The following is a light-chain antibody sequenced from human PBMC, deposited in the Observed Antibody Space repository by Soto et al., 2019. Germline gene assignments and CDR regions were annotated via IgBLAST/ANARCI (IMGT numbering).Light chain of an antibody. CDR2: DTS. Sequence: EIVLTQSPATLSLSPGERATLSCRASQSVSRHLAWYQQKPGQAPRLLIYDTSHRPTGLPARFSGSGSGTAFTLTISSLEPEDFAVYYCQQRSHWPPLTFGGGTKVDIK. CDR1: QSVSRH. CDR3: QQRSHWPPLT. V-gene: IGKV3-11*01. J-gene: IGKJ4*01.